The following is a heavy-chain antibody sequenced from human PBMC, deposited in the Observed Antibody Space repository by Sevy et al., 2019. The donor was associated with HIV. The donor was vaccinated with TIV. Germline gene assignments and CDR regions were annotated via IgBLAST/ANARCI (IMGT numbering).Heavy chain of an antibody. J-gene: IGHJ6*02. D-gene: IGHD2-8*02. Sequence: GGSLRLSCAASGFTFTYAWMNWVRQAPGKGLEWVGRIKSNADCGTIDYAAPVKGRFIISRDDSKNTLYLQMNSLKTEDTGVYYCSTDPIILLLVTDGMDVWGQGTTVTVSS. CDR3: STDPIILLLVTDGMDV. CDR1: GFTFTYAW. V-gene: IGHV3-15*05. CDR2: IKSNADCGTI.